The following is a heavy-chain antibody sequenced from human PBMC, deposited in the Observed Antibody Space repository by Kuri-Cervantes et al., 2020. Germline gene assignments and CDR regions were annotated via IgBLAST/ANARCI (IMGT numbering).Heavy chain of an antibody. CDR2: IYYSGST. CDR3: ARRPDGFDI. Sequence: LRLSCTVSGGSISSGDYYWSWIRQPPGKGLEWIRYIYYSGSTYYNPSLKSRVTISVDTSKHQFYLKLTSVTAADKAVYSCARRPDGFDIWGQGTMVTVSS. J-gene: IGHJ3*02. V-gene: IGHV4-30-4*01. CDR1: GGSISSGDYY. D-gene: IGHD5-24*01.